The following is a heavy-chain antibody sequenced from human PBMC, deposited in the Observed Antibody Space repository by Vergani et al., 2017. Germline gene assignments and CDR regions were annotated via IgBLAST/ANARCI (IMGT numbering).Heavy chain of an antibody. Sequence: QVQLQQSGPGLVKTSQTLSLTCAISGDSVSSNSAAWNWNRQSPSRGLEWLGRTYYRSKWYNDYAVYVKSRITTNPDPSKNQFSLQLNSVTPEDTAVYYCARLVYCSVGSCLGGMDVWGQGTTVTVSS. CDR1: GDSVSSNSAA. CDR2: TYYRSKWYN. J-gene: IGHJ6*02. CDR3: ARLVYCSVGSCLGGMDV. D-gene: IGHD2-15*01. V-gene: IGHV6-1*01.